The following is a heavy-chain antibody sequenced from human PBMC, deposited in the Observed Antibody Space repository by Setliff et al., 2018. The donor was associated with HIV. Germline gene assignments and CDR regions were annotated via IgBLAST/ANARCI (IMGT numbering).Heavy chain of an antibody. D-gene: IGHD6-6*01. CDR1: GGSISNSL. V-gene: IGHV4-4*08. Sequence: PSETLSLTCTVSGGSISNSLWSWIRQPPGKGLEWIGNIFTSGSTNYNPSLNSRVTISADMSTNQFSLKLSSVTAADTAVYYCARVEARMGATGFWFDPWGQGTLVTVSS. CDR3: ARVEARMGATGFWFDP. J-gene: IGHJ5*02. CDR2: IFTSGST.